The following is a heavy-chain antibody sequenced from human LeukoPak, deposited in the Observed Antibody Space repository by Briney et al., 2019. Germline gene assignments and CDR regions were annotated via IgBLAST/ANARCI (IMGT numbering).Heavy chain of an antibody. CDR3: VRDRQAVRYFQY. V-gene: IGHV4-4*07. CDR2: IYTTGNT. CDR1: SDSFSSNY. J-gene: IGHJ1*01. Sequence: SETLSLTCTVSSDSFSSNYWSWIRQPAGKGLEWIGRIYTTGNTKYSPSFQSRVTMSVDTSKEQFSLHLSSVTAADTATYYCVRDRQAVRYFQYWGQGILVTVSS.